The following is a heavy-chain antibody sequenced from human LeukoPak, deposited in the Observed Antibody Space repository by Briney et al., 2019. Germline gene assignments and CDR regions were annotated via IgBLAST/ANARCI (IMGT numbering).Heavy chain of an antibody. CDR3: AREGPYSDSSRSRFDY. Sequence: ASVKVSCKASGYTFTNYDIHWVRQAPGQGLEWTGIINPSGGSTSYAQKFQGRVTMTRDTSTSTVYMELSSLRSEDTAVYYCAREGPYSDSSRSRFDYWGQGTLVTASS. CDR2: INPSGGST. J-gene: IGHJ4*02. CDR1: GYTFTNYD. D-gene: IGHD6-6*01. V-gene: IGHV1-46*01.